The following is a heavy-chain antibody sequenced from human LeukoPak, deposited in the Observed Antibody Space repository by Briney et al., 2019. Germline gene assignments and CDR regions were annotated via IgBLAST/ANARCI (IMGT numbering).Heavy chain of an antibody. J-gene: IGHJ6*02. CDR2: INPNSGGT. CDR3: ARDPQDIVVVPAAMWYYYYGMDV. Sequence: GASVKVSCKASGYTFTGYYMHWERQAPGQGLEWMGWINPNSGGTNYAQKFQGRVTMTRDTSISTAYMSRLRSDDTAVYYCARDPQDIVVVPAAMWYYYYGMDVWGQGTTVTVSS. D-gene: IGHD2-2*01. V-gene: IGHV1-2*02. CDR1: GYTFTGYY.